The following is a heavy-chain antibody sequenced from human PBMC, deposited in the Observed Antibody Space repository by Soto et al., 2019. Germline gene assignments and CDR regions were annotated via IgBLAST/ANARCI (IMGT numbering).Heavy chain of an antibody. V-gene: IGHV1-2*04. D-gene: IGHD3-22*01. CDR1: GYTFTGYY. CDR2: INPNSGGT. Sequence: ASVKVSCKASGYTFTGYYMHWLRQAPGQGLEWMGWINPNSGGTNYAQKFQGWVTMTRDTSISTAYMELSRLRSDDTAVYYCARDRSGYWVGRAFDIWGQGTMVTVSS. CDR3: ARDRSGYWVGRAFDI. J-gene: IGHJ3*02.